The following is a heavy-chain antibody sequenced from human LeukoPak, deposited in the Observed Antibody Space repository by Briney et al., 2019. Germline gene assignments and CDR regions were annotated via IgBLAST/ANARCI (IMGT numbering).Heavy chain of an antibody. CDR2: IYYSGST. D-gene: IGHD3-22*01. J-gene: IGHJ3*02. V-gene: IGHV4-59*08. CDR3: ARHVISTMIVVVNDAFDI. Sequence: SETLSLTCTVSGGSISSYYWSWIRQPPGKGLEWIGYIYYSGSTNYNPSLKSRVTISVDTSKNQFSLKLSSVTAADTAVYHCARHVISTMIVVVNDAFDIWGQGTMVTVSS. CDR1: GGSISSYY.